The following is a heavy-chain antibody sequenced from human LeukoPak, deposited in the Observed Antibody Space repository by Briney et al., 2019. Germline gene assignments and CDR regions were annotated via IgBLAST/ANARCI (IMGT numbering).Heavy chain of an antibody. V-gene: IGHV4-34*01. CDR1: GGSFSGYY. Sequence: SETLSLTCAVYGGSFSGYYWSWIRQPPGKGLEWIGEINHSGSTNYNPSLKSRVTISVDTSKNQFSLKLSSVTAADTAVYYCARQRDFGIFVKGDAFDIWGHGTMVTVSS. D-gene: IGHD3-9*01. J-gene: IGHJ3*02. CDR2: INHSGST. CDR3: ARQRDFGIFVKGDAFDI.